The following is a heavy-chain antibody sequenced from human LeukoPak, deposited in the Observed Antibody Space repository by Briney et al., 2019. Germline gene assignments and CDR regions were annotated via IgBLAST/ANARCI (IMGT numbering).Heavy chain of an antibody. V-gene: IGHV3-30*18. D-gene: IGHD5-18*01. CDR3: AKDQIQLWLGSVDY. Sequence: GRSLRLSCAASGFTFSSYGMHWVRQAPGKGLEGVVVISYDGSNKYYADSVKGRFTISRDNSKNTLYLQMNSLRAEDTAVYYCAKDQIQLWLGSVDYWGQGTLVTVSS. CDR2: ISYDGSNK. CDR1: GFTFSSYG. J-gene: IGHJ4*02.